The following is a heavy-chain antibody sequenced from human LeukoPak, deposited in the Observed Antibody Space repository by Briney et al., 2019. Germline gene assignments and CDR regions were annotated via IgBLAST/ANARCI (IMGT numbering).Heavy chain of an antibody. V-gene: IGHV4-39*07. J-gene: IGHJ5*02. CDR1: GGSISSSSYY. CDR2: IYYSGST. CDR3: AREFVVVAAKTKRRINWFDP. D-gene: IGHD2-15*01. Sequence: SETLSLTCTVSGGSISSSSYYWGWIRQPPGKGLEWIGSIYYSGSTYYNPSLKSRVTISVDTSKNQFSLKLSSVTAADTAVYYCAREFVVVAAKTKRRINWFDPWGQGTLVTVSS.